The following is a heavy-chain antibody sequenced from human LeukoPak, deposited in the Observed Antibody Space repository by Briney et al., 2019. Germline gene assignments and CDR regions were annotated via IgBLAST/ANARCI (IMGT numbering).Heavy chain of an antibody. CDR1: GYSFTSYW. V-gene: IGHV5-51*01. J-gene: IGHJ3*02. CDR2: IYPGDSDT. Sequence: GESLKISCKGSGYSFTSYWIGWVRQMPGKGLEWMGIIYPGDSDTRYSTSFQGQVTISADKSISTAYLQWSSLKASDTAMYYCAVHDSASSGYWNAFDIWGQGTMVTVSS. D-gene: IGHD3-22*01. CDR3: AVHDSASSGYWNAFDI.